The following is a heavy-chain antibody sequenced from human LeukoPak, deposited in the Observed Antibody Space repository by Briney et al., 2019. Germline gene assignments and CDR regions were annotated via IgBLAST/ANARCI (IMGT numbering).Heavy chain of an antibody. Sequence: ASVNVSCTASGYTFSRYYMHWVRQAPGQGLEWMGIISPSGGSTTYAQKFQGRVTMTRDTSTSTVYMELSSLRSDDTAVYYCARVTCPGGDCYYYYGLDVWGQGTTVTVSS. V-gene: IGHV1-46*01. CDR3: ARVTCPGGDCYYYYGLDV. CDR2: ISPSGGST. D-gene: IGHD2-21*02. CDR1: GYTFSRYY. J-gene: IGHJ6*02.